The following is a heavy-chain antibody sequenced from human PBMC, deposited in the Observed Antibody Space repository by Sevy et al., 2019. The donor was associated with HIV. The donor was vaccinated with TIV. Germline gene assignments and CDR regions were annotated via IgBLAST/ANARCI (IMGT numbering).Heavy chain of an antibody. CDR3: AHRRADSSNFYWGAFDY. V-gene: IGHV2-5*02. CDR1: GFSLTTSGVG. D-gene: IGHD6-13*01. CDR2: IYWDDDK. Sequence: SGPTLVNPTQTLTLTCTFSGFSLTTSGVGVGWIRQPPGEALEWLALIYWDDDKRYSPSLRSRITITKDTSKNQVVLTLTTVDPVDTATYYCAHRRADSSNFYWGAFDYWGQGTLVTVSS. J-gene: IGHJ4*02.